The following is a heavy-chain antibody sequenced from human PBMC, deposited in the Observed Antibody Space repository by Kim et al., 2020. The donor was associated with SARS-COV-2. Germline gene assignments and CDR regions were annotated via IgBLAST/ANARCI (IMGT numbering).Heavy chain of an antibody. Sequence: GGSLRHSCAASGFTFGDYAMHWVRQAPGKGLEWVSGISWNSGSIGYADSVKGRFTISRDNAKNSLYLQMNSLRAEDTALYYCAKDSSPYYDYVWGSYRNRYYYGMDVWGQGATVTVSS. D-gene: IGHD3-16*02. CDR3: AKDSSPYYDYVWGSYRNRYYYGMDV. CDR1: GFTFGDYA. CDR2: ISWNSGSI. J-gene: IGHJ6*02. V-gene: IGHV3-9*01.